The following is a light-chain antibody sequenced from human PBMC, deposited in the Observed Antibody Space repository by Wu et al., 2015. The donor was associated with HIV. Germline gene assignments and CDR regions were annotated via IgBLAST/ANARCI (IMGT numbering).Light chain of an antibody. CDR1: QSVSSRF. V-gene: IGKV3-20*01. CDR2: GAS. J-gene: IGKJ1*01. CDR3: QQYGSSLTWT. Sequence: EIVLTQSPATLSLSLGERATLSCRASQSVSSRFLAWYQQKPGQAPRLLISGASNRASGIPDRFSGSGSGTDFTLTISRLEPEDSAVYYCQQYGSSLTWTFGQGTKVEI.